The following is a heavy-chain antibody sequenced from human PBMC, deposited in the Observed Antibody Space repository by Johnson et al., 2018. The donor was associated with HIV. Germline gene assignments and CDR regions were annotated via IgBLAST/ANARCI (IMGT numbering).Heavy chain of an antibody. D-gene: IGHD7-27*01. CDR3: AGNWGAVGDAFDV. CDR1: GFTFDDYG. V-gene: IGHV3-20*04. Sequence: VQLVESGGGVVRPGGSLRLSCAASGFTFDDYGMSWVRQAPGKGLEWVSGINWNGGSTGYADSVKGRFTISRDISKSTLYLQMNSLRPEDTAVYYCAGNWGAVGDAFDVWGQGTMVTVSS. CDR2: INWNGGST. J-gene: IGHJ3*01.